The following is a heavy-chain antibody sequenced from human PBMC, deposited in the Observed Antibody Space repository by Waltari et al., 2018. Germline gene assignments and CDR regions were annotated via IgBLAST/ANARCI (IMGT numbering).Heavy chain of an antibody. V-gene: IGHV4-61*02. Sequence: QVQLQESGPGLVKPSQTLSLTCTVSGGSLSSGRYYWSWLRQPAGKGLEWIGRIYTSGSTNYNPSLKSRVTISVDTSKNQFSLKLSSVTAADTAVYYCAREPGIVVVPAATDYWYFDLWGRGTLVTVSS. CDR3: AREPGIVVVPAATDYWYFDL. CDR1: GGSLSSGRYY. J-gene: IGHJ2*01. D-gene: IGHD2-2*01. CDR2: IYTSGST.